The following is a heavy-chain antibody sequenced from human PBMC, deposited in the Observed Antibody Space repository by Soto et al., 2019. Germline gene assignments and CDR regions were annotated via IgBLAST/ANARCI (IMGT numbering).Heavy chain of an antibody. D-gene: IGHD1-26*01. CDR1: GGSISSYY. CDR2: IYYSGST. V-gene: IGHV4-59*01. Sequence: PXETLSLTCTVSGGSISSYYWSWIRQPPGKGLEWIGYIYYSGSTNYNPSLKSRVTISVDTSKNQFSLKLSSVTAADTAVYYCARAEWELLGGSTTGYGMDVWGQGTTVTVSS. CDR3: ARAEWELLGGSTTGYGMDV. J-gene: IGHJ6*02.